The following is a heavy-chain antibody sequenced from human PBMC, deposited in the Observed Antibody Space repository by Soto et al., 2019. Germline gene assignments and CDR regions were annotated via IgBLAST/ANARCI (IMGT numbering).Heavy chain of an antibody. J-gene: IGHJ4*02. Sequence: SETLSRTCTVSGGGISSLSYDWGWIRQPPGKGLEWIGSIFFTGNTYYNPSLESRVAISVDTSRNHFSLTVNSVTAADTAVYYCVRGWPERQRLKMLGYWGQGALVTVSS. V-gene: IGHV4-39*02. CDR2: IFFTGNT. CDR1: GGGISSLSYD. CDR3: VRGWPERQRLKMLGY. D-gene: IGHD5-12*01.